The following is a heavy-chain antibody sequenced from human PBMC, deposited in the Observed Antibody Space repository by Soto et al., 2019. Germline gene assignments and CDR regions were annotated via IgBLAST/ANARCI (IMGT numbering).Heavy chain of an antibody. Sequence: SVKVSCKASGFTFTSSAVQWVRQARGQRLEWIGWIVVGSGNTNYAQKFQERVTITRDMSTSTAYMELSSLRSEDMAVYYCAADRYSGSYYIDYWGQGTLVTLSS. J-gene: IGHJ4*02. D-gene: IGHD1-26*01. CDR2: IVVGSGNT. CDR1: GFTFTSSA. CDR3: AADRYSGSYYIDY. V-gene: IGHV1-58*01.